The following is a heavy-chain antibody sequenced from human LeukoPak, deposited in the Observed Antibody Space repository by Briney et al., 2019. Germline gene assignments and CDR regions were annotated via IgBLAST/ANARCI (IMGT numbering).Heavy chain of an antibody. J-gene: IGHJ6*02. D-gene: IGHD2-2*01. V-gene: IGHV1-18*01. Sequence: ASVKVSCKASGYTFTSYGISWVRLAPGQGLEWMGWISAYNGNTNYAQKLQGRVTMTTDTSTSTAYMELRSLRSDDTAVYYCARASQVAVVVPAAIDGMDVWGQGTTVTVSS. CDR2: ISAYNGNT. CDR3: ARASQVAVVVPAAIDGMDV. CDR1: GYTFTSYG.